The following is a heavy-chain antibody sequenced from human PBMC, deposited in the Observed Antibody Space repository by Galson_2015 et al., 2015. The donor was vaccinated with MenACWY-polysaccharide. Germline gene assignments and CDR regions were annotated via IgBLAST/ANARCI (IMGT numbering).Heavy chain of an antibody. CDR2: ISDYNGNT. CDR1: GYTFTSYG. V-gene: IGHV1-18*01. J-gene: IGHJ4*02. CDR3: ARGPITVLDS. Sequence: SVKVSCKASGYTFTSYGITWVRQAPGQGLEWMGWISDYNGNTNHAQSLQGRVTLTRDTSTSAAYMELRSLRSDDTAVYYCARGPITVLDSWGQGTLVTVSS. D-gene: IGHD3-3*01.